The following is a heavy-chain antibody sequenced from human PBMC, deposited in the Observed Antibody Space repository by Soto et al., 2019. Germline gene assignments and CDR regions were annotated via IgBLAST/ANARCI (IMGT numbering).Heavy chain of an antibody. J-gene: IGHJ6*03. CDR1: GYTFTSYD. D-gene: IGHD2-21*02. V-gene: IGHV1-8*01. CDR2: MNPNRGNT. CDR3: ARGPSNDDCYEHMDV. Sequence: QVQLVQSGAEVKKPGASVKVSCKASGYTFTSYDINWVRQATGQGLEWMGWMNPNRGNTGYAQKFQGRVTRTRHTSISTAYMELSSLSSEDTAVYYCARGPSNDDCYEHMDVWGKGNTVTGSS.